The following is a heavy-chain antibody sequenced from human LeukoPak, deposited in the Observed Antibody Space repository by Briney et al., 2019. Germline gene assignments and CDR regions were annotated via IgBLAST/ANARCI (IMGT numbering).Heavy chain of an antibody. J-gene: IGHJ4*02. CDR3: ARLAVAGPVDY. D-gene: IGHD6-19*01. CDR1: GYIFISYG. V-gene: IGHV1-18*01. CDR2: ISVYNGNT. Sequence: ASVKVSCKASGYIFISYGISWVRQAPGQGLEWMGWISVYNGNTNYPQRLQGRVTMTTDTSTTTAYMELSRLRSDDTAVYYCARLAVAGPVDYWGQGTLVTVSS.